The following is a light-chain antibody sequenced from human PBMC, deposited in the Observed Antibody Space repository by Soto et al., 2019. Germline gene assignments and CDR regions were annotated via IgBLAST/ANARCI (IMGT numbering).Light chain of an antibody. CDR1: SSDDGTYNY. J-gene: IGLJ1*01. Sequence: QSALTQPASVSGSPGQSITISCTGTSSDDGTYNYVSWYQQHPGKAPKLMIYEVNNRPSGVSNRFSGSKSGNTASLTISGLQAEDEADYYCCSYTSGSTYVFGTGTKLTVL. V-gene: IGLV2-14*01. CDR3: CSYTSGSTYV. CDR2: EVN.